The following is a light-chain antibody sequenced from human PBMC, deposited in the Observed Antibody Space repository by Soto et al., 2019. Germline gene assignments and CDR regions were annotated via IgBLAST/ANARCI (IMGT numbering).Light chain of an antibody. CDR3: CSYAGNRTFV. J-gene: IGLJ3*02. Sequence: QSALTQPASVSGSPGQSITISCTGTSSDVGTYDLVSWYQHHPGAAPKLMIYEATRRPSGISFRFSASKSGKTASLTISGLQAEDEADYHCCSYAGNRTFVFGGGTKLTVL. CDR2: EAT. V-gene: IGLV2-23*02. CDR1: SSDVGTYDL.